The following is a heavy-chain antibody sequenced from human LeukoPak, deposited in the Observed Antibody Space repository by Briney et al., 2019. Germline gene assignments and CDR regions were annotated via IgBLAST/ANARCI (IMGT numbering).Heavy chain of an antibody. CDR3: ARLKAKLRFLEWLLRGSWFDP. CDR2: IYPGDSDT. Sequence: GESLKISCKGSGYSFTSYWIGWVRQMPGKGLEWMGIIYPGDSDTRYSPSFQGQVTISADKSISTAYLQWSSLKASDTAMYYCARLKAKLRFLEWLLRGSWFDPWGQGTLVTVSS. V-gene: IGHV5-51*01. J-gene: IGHJ5*02. D-gene: IGHD3-3*01. CDR1: GYSFTSYW.